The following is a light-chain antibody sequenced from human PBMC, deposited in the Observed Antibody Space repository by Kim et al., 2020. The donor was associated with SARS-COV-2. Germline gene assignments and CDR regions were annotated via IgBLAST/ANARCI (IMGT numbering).Light chain of an antibody. CDR1: FSKDGGKK. V-gene: IGLV1-44*01. Sequence: QWLSQSCSGSFSKDGGKKVNWYQHMPGRAPRLLIHTTNQSPSGVPDRVAGSKSDTADSLAISGLQSDDEAEYDCESREGRLNAYVFGTGTKVTVL. J-gene: IGLJ1*01. CDR3: ESREGRLNAYV. CDR2: TTN.